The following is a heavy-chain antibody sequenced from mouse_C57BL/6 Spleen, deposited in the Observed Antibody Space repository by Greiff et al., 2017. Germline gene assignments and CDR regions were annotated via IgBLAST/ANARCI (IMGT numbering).Heavy chain of an antibody. CDR2: ISRGSSYT. CDR3: ARRSNYGFAY. D-gene: IGHD2-5*01. V-gene: IGHV5-6*01. J-gene: IGHJ3*01. CDR1: GFTFSSYG. Sequence: EVQRVESGGDLAKPGGSLKLSCAASGFTFSSYGMSWVRQTPDKRLEWVATISRGSSYTYYPDSVKGRFTLSRDNAKHTLYMKMSSLKSEDTARYYCARRSNYGFAYWGQGTLVTVSA.